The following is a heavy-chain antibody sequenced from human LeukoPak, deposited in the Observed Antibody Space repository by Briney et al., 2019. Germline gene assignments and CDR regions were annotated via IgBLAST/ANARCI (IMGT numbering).Heavy chain of an antibody. CDR3: ARERIVVVPAAIEYYFDY. Sequence: SQTLSLTCTVPGGSTSSGSYYWSWIRQPAGKGLEWIGRIYTSGSTNYNPSLKSRVTISVDTSKNQFSLKLSSVTAADTAVYYCARERIVVVPAAIEYYFDYWGQGTLVTVSS. V-gene: IGHV4-61*02. CDR2: IYTSGST. D-gene: IGHD2-2*02. J-gene: IGHJ4*02. CDR1: GGSTSSGSYY.